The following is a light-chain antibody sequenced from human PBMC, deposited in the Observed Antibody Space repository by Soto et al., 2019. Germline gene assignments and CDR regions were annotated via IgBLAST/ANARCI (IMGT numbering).Light chain of an antibody. CDR2: GAS. V-gene: IGKV3-15*01. J-gene: IGKJ1*01. CDR1: QSVSTN. CDR3: QQYGDSSRT. Sequence: EIVMTQSPATLSVSPGERATLSCRASQSVSTNLAWYQQKPGQAPRLLIYGASTRATGIPARFSGSASGTEFTLTISSLQSEDFAVYYCQQYGDSSRTFGQGTKVEIK.